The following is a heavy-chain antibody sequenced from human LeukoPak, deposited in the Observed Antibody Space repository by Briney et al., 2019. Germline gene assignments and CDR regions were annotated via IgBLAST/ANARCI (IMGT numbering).Heavy chain of an antibody. CDR3: AKAPSRENWYYFDY. CDR1: GFTFSGSA. J-gene: IGHJ4*02. CDR2: ISYDGSNK. Sequence: GGSLRLSCAASGFTFSGSAMHWVRQAPGKGLEWVAVISYDGSNKYYADSVKGRFTISRDNSKNTLYLQMNSLRAEDTAVYYCAKAPSRENWYYFDYWGQGTLVTVSS. D-gene: IGHD3-10*01. V-gene: IGHV3-30-3*01.